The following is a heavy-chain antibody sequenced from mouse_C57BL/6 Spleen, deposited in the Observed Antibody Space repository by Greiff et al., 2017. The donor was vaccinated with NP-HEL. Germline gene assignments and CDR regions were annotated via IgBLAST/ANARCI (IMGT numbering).Heavy chain of an antibody. V-gene: IGHV2-6*01. CDR2: IWGVGST. J-gene: IGHJ3*01. CDR3: ATLYDYDRAWFAY. Sequence: VQGVESGPGLVAPSQSLSITCTVSGFSLTSYGVDWVRQSPGKGLEWLGVIWGVGSTNYNSALKSRLSISKDNSKSQVFLKMNSLQTDDTAMYYCATLYDYDRAWFAYWGQGTLVTVSA. CDR1: GFSLTSYG. D-gene: IGHD2-4*01.